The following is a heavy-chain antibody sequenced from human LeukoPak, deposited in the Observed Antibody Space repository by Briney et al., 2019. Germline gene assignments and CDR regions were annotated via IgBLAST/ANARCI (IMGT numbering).Heavy chain of an antibody. D-gene: IGHD2-2*01. Sequence: AGGSLRLSCEASGFTLSYYAMHWVRQAPGKGPEWVAVMSSDGSYKDYGDSVKGRFTISRDNSKNMLYLQMNSLRAEDTALYYCVRNVEDIVVVPAAALWGQGTMVAVSS. V-gene: IGHV3-30*04. CDR3: VRNVEDIVVVPAAAL. J-gene: IGHJ3*01. CDR1: GFTLSYYA. CDR2: MSSDGSYK.